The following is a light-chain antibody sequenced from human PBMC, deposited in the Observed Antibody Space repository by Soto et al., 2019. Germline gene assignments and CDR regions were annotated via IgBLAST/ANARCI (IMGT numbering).Light chain of an antibody. Sequence: IQVPQSPSTLSASVGDRVAITCRASQSIGIWLAWYQKKPGKAPRFLIYKASTLQTGVPSRFSGSGSGTEFTLTISSLQPDDFATYYCQQYNDYSWTFGQGTKVEIK. J-gene: IGKJ1*01. CDR1: QSIGIW. V-gene: IGKV1-5*03. CDR2: KAS. CDR3: QQYNDYSWT.